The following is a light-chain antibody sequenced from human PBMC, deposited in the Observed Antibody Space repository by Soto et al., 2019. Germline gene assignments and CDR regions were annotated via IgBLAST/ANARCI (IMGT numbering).Light chain of an antibody. J-gene: IGKJ1*01. Sequence: DIQMTQSPSTLSASVGDRVTITCRASQNIISWLAWYQQKPGKAPKLLIYDASSLESGVPSRFSGSGSGTEFTLTISSLQPDDFATYYCQQYNSYSPWTFGQGTKVDIK. CDR3: QQYNSYSPWT. CDR1: QNIISW. CDR2: DAS. V-gene: IGKV1-5*01.